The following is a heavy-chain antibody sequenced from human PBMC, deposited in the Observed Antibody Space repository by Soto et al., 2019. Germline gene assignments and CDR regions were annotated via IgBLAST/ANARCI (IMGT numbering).Heavy chain of an antibody. V-gene: IGHV1-2*04. CDR1: GYTFTGYY. CDR2: INPNSGGT. D-gene: IGHD2-8*01. CDR3: ARELYPTYPYYYYGMDV. J-gene: IGHJ6*02. Sequence: ASVKVSCKASGYTFTGYYMHWVRQAPGQGLEWMGWINPNSGGTNYAQKFQGWVTMTRDTSISTAYMELSRLRSDDTAVYYCARELYPTYPYYYYGMDVWGQGTTVTVSS.